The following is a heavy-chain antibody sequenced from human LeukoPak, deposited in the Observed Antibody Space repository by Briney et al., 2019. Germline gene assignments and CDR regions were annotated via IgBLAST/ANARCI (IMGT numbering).Heavy chain of an antibody. Sequence: PSETLSLTCAVYGGSFSGYYWSWIRQPPGKGLEWIGEINHSGSTNYNPSLKSRVTISVDTSKNQFSLKLSSVTAADTAVYYCARAVARKRGSSSMAFDIWGQGTMVTVSS. CDR3: ARAVARKRGSSSMAFDI. CDR1: GGSFSGYY. D-gene: IGHD2-2*01. J-gene: IGHJ3*02. CDR2: INHSGST. V-gene: IGHV4-34*01.